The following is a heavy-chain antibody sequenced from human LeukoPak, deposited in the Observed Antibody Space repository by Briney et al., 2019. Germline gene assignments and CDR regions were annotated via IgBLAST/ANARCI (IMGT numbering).Heavy chain of an antibody. D-gene: IGHD3-22*01. CDR1: GFTFSSYE. CDR3: ASSDYGSGYYSIDY. CDR2: ISSSGSTI. J-gene: IGHJ4*02. Sequence: PGGSLRLSCAASGFTFSSYEMNWVRQAPGKGLEWVSYISSSGSTIYYADSVKGRFTISRDNAKNSLYLQMNSLRAEDTAVYYCASSDYGSGYYSIDYWGQGTLVTVSS. V-gene: IGHV3-48*03.